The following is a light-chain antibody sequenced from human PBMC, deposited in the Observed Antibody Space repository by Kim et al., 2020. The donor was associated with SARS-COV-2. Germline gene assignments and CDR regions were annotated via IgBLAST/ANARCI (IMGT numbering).Light chain of an antibody. CDR1: SSNIGSNY. Sequence: GQRVTIACSGSSSNIGSNYVYWYQQLPVTAPKLLIYRNNQRPSGVPDRCSGSKSGTSASLAISGLRSEDEADYYCAAWDDSLSGWVFGGGTQLTFL. J-gene: IGLJ3*02. CDR2: RNN. CDR3: AAWDDSLSGWV. V-gene: IGLV1-47*01.